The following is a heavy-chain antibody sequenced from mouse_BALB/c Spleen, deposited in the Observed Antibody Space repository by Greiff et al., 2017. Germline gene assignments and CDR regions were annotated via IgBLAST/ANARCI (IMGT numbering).Heavy chain of an antibody. Sequence: EVQLQQSGPELVKPGASVKMSCKASGYTFTSYVMHWVKQKPGQGLEWIGYINPYNDGTKYNEKFKGKATLTSDKSSSTAYMELSSLTSEDSAVYYCARRGRIYEPFNYYAMDYWGQGTSVTVSS. J-gene: IGHJ4*01. CDR2: INPYNDGT. CDR3: ARRGRIYEPFNYYAMDY. V-gene: IGHV1-14*01. D-gene: IGHD2-3*01. CDR1: GYTFTSYV.